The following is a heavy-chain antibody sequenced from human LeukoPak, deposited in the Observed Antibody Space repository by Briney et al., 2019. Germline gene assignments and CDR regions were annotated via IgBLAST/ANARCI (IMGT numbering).Heavy chain of an antibody. CDR2: ISSSSRTR. CDR1: GFTFSNYA. Sequence: GGSLRLSCAASGFTFSNYAMNWVRQAPGKGLDWVSYISSSSRTRYYADSVKGRFTISRDNAKDSLYLQMNSLGAEDTAVYYCVRESIGFDYWGQGTLVTVSS. D-gene: IGHD2-15*01. CDR3: VRESIGFDY. V-gene: IGHV3-48*04. J-gene: IGHJ4*02.